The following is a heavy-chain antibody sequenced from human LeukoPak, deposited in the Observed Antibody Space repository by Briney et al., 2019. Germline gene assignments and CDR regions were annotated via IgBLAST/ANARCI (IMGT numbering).Heavy chain of an antibody. J-gene: IGHJ3*02. D-gene: IGHD6-19*01. Sequence: GASVAVSCKASGYTFTSYGISWVRQAPGQGLEWMGWISAYNGNTNYAQKLQGRVTTTTDTSTSTAYMELRSLRSDDTAVYYCARDHIAVAGNAAFDIWGQGTMVTVSS. V-gene: IGHV1-18*01. CDR1: GYTFTSYG. CDR2: ISAYNGNT. CDR3: ARDHIAVAGNAAFDI.